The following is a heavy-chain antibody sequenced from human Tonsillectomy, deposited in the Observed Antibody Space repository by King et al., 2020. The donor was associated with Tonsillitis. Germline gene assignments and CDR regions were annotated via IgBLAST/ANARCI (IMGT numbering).Heavy chain of an antibody. V-gene: IGHV4-59*08. CDR2: IYYSGST. CDR1: GGSISSYY. CDR3: ARHPRVWGDWYFDL. Sequence: QLQESGPGLVKPSEILSLTCTVSGGSISSYYWSWIRQPPGKGLEWIGYIYYSGSTNYNPSLKSRVTISVDTSKNQFSLKLSSVTAADTAVYYCARHPRVWGDWYFDLWGRGTLVTVSS. D-gene: IGHD3-16*01. J-gene: IGHJ2*01.